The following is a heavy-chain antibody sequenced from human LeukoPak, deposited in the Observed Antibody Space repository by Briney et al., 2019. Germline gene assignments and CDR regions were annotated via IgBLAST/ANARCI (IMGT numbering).Heavy chain of an antibody. CDR1: GFTFSGYS. CDR3: ARGRTYGSGSYWAFDY. V-gene: IGHV3-48*02. D-gene: IGHD3-10*01. Sequence: GGSLRLSCAASGFTFSGYSMIWVRRAPGKGLDWVSYISTSSSTIYYADSVKGRFTISRDNAKNSLYLQVNSLRDEDTAVYYCARGRTYGSGSYWAFDYWGQGTLVTVSS. CDR2: ISTSSSTI. J-gene: IGHJ4*02.